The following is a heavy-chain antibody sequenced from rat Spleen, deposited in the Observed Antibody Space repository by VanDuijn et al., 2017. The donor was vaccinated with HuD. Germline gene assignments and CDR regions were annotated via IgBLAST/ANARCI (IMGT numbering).Heavy chain of an antibody. CDR1: GFSLTNYG. J-gene: IGHJ4*01. CDR2: ISGGGRT. D-gene: IGHD1-11*01. V-gene: IGHV2S8*01. CDR3: ARHLRVASGVMDA. Sequence: QVQLKESGPGLVQPSQTLSLTCTVSGFSLTNYGVSWVRQPPGKGLEWIAAISGGGRTYYNSFFKSRLSISRDTYKNQVFLKMNSLQPEDTGTYYCARHLRVASGVMDAWGQGASVTVSS.